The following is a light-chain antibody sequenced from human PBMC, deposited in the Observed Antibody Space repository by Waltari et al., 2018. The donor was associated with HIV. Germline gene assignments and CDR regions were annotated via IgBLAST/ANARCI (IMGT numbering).Light chain of an antibody. CDR1: NIGSKR. CDR2: YNN. V-gene: IGLV3-21*04. Sequence: SYVLTQPPSVSVGPGNTASIPCAGDNIGSKRVHWHQQRPGQAPLLSIFYNNDRRSGGPERFSGSNSVGTATLTISRVEAADEADYYCQVWDPRLDHRVFGPGTKVTVL. J-gene: IGLJ1*01. CDR3: QVWDPRLDHRV.